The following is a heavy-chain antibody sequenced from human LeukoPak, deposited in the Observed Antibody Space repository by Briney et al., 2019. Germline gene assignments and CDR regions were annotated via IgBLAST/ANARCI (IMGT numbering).Heavy chain of an antibody. CDR1: GYTFTSYD. CDR2: MNPNSGNT. D-gene: IGHD2-2*01. CDR3: ARGAPMPYCSSTSCYAANYYYYMDV. V-gene: IGHV1-8*01. Sequence: GASVKVSCKASGYTFTSYDINWVRQATGQGLEWMGWMNPNSGNTGSAQKFQGRVTMTRNTSISTAYMELSSLRSEDTAVYYCARGAPMPYCSSTSCYAANYYYYMDVWGKGTTVTVSS. J-gene: IGHJ6*03.